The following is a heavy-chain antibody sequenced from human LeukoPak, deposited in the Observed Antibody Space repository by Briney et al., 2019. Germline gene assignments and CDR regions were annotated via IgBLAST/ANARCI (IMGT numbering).Heavy chain of an antibody. D-gene: IGHD2-21*01. J-gene: IGHJ4*02. CDR2: INPNSGGT. Sequence: ASVKVSCKAPGYTFTGYYMHWVRQAPGQGLEWMGWINPNSGGTNYAQKFQGRVTMTRDTSISTAYMELSRLRSDDTAVYCCARDSPFAYCGGDCAEYFDYWGRGTLVTVSS. CDR3: ARDSPFAYCGGDCAEYFDY. CDR1: GYTFTGYY. V-gene: IGHV1-2*02.